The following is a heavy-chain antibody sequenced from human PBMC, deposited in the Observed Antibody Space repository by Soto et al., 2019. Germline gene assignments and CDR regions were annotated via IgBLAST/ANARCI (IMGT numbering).Heavy chain of an antibody. CDR1: GFTFSSYA. V-gene: IGHV3-23*01. J-gene: IGHJ4*02. Sequence: EVQLLESGGGLVQPGGSLRLSCAASGFTFSSYAMSWVRQAPGKGLEWVSAISGSGGSTYYADSVKGRFTISRDNSKNTLYLQMNSLRAEVTAVYYCAKCMSSSCYFDYWGQGTLVTVSS. CDR3: AKCMSSSCYFDY. CDR2: ISGSGGST. D-gene: IGHD6-13*01.